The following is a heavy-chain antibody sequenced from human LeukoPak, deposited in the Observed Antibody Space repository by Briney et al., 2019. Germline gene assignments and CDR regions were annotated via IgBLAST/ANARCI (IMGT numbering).Heavy chain of an antibody. D-gene: IGHD3-22*01. V-gene: IGHV3-11*01. Sequence: GGSLRLSCAASGFTFSDYYMSWIRQAPGKGLGWVSYISSSGSTIYYADSVKGRFTISRDNAKNSLYLQMNSLRAEDTAVYYCARVPGYDSSGWYYYYMDVWGKGTTVTISS. CDR2: ISSSGSTI. J-gene: IGHJ6*03. CDR3: ARVPGYDSSGWYYYYMDV. CDR1: GFTFSDYY.